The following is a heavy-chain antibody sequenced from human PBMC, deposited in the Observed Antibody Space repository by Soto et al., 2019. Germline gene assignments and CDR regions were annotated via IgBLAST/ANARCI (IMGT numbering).Heavy chain of an antibody. CDR1: GGSVSSGSYY. CDR3: ASRLEMATDGDAFGI. CDR2: IYHSGST. Sequence: SETLSLTCTVSGGSVSSGSYYWSWIRQPPGKGLEWIGYIYHSGSTYYNPSLKSRVTISVDRSKNQFSLKLSSVTAADTAVYYCASRLEMATDGDAFGIWGQGTMVTVSS. D-gene: IGHD5-12*01. J-gene: IGHJ3*02. V-gene: IGHV4-30-2*01.